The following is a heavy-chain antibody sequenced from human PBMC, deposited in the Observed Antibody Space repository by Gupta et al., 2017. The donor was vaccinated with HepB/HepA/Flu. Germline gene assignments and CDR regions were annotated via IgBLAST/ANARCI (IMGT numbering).Heavy chain of an antibody. CDR3: TRGGVGITTNSFNQ. Sequence: QVQLVESGGGVVQPGRSLRLSCAASGFTFSSHAMHWVRQAPGKGLEWVAVISYDGTNEFYADSVNGRITISRDNSKNTLYVQMNSLRAEDTAVYYCTRGGVGITTNSFNQWGQGTLVTVSS. CDR1: GFTFSSHA. V-gene: IGHV3-30-3*01. CDR2: ISYDGTNE. D-gene: IGHD1-26*01. J-gene: IGHJ4*02.